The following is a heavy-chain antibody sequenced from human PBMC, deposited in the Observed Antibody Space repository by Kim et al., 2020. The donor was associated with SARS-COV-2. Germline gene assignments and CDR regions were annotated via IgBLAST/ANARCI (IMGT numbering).Heavy chain of an antibody. Sequence: ASVKVSCKASGYTFTSYAMHWVRQAPGQRLEWMGWINAGNGNTKYSQKFQGRVTITRDTSASTAYMELSSLRSEDTAVYYCARGPSIAVAGSVLYYYYGMDVWGQGTTVTVSS. CDR1: GYTFTSYA. J-gene: IGHJ6*02. CDR2: INAGNGNT. V-gene: IGHV1-3*01. CDR3: ARGPSIAVAGSVLYYYYGMDV. D-gene: IGHD6-19*01.